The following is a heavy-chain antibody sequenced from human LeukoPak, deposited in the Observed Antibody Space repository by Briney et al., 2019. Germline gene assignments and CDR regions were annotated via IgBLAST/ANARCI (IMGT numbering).Heavy chain of an antibody. D-gene: IGHD3-16*01. V-gene: IGHV1-2*02. CDR2: INPNSGGT. CDR1: GYTFTGYY. CDR3: VLSLGGSDDAFDI. Sequence: ASVKVSCKASGYTFTGYYMHWVRQAPGQGLEWMGWINPNSGGTNYAQKFQGRVTMTRDTSISTAYMELSRLRSDDTAVYYCVLSLGGSDDAFDIWGQGTMVTVSS. J-gene: IGHJ3*02.